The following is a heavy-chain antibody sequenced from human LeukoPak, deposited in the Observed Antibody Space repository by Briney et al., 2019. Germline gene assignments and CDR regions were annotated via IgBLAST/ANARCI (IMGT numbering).Heavy chain of an antibody. CDR3: ATVDLVDMATKDYFDY. J-gene: IGHJ4*02. CDR1: GYTFTDYY. D-gene: IGHD5-24*01. V-gene: IGHV1-69-2*01. Sequence: ASVKISCKVSGYTFTDYYMHWVQQAPGKGLEWMGLVDPEDGETIYAEKFQGRVTITADTSTDTAYMELSSLRSEDTAVYYCATVDLVDMATKDYFDYWGQGTLVTVSS. CDR2: VDPEDGET.